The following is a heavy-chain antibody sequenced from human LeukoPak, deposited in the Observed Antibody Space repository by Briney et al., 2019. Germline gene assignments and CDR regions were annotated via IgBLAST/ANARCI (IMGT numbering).Heavy chain of an antibody. CDR3: ARGRIAAAGPYYFDY. CDR2: IIPIFGTA. CDR1: GGTFSSYA. V-gene: IGHV1-69*13. Sequence: SVKVSCKASGGTFSSYAISWVRQAPGQGLEWMGGIIPIFGTANYAQKFQGRVTITADESTSTAYMELSSLRSEDTAVYYCARGRIAAAGPYYFDYWGQGTLVTVSS. D-gene: IGHD6-13*01. J-gene: IGHJ4*02.